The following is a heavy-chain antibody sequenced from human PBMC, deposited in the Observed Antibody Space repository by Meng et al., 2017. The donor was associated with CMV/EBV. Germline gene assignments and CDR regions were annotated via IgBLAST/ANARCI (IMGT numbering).Heavy chain of an antibody. V-gene: IGHV4-30-4*08. CDR3: ARGGGSSGYLDAFDI. J-gene: IGHJ3*02. CDR1: GGSISSGDYY. Sequence: LSCTVSGGSISSGDYYWSWIRQPPGKGLEWIGYIYYSGSTYYNPSLKSRVTISVDTSKNQFSLKLSSVTAADTAVYYCARGGGSSGYLDAFDIWGQGTMVTVSS. D-gene: IGHD3-22*01. CDR2: IYYSGST.